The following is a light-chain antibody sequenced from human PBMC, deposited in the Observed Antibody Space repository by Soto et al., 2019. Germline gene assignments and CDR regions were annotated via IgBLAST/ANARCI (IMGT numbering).Light chain of an antibody. J-gene: IGLJ3*02. V-gene: IGLV3-21*04. CDR1: NIGSKS. Sequence: SYELTQPPSVSVAPGKTARITCGGNNIGSKSVHWYQQKPGQAPVLVIYYDSDRHSGIPERFSGSNSGNTATLAISRVEAGDEADYYCQVWDSSSEHPVFGGGTKLTVL. CDR2: YDS. CDR3: QVWDSSSEHPV.